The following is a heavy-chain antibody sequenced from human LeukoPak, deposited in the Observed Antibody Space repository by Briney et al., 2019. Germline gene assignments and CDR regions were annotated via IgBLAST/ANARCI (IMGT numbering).Heavy chain of an antibody. Sequence: SETLSLTCTVSGGSISDYYWTWIRQPPGKGLEWIGYIYYQGTTNYTPSLRSRVTISVDTSTSHFSLKLRSVTAADTAFYYCASWRAGYFDYWGQGILVTVSS. CDR3: ASWRAGYFDY. D-gene: IGHD3-3*01. CDR1: GGSISDYY. J-gene: IGHJ4*02. V-gene: IGHV4-59*01. CDR2: IYYQGTT.